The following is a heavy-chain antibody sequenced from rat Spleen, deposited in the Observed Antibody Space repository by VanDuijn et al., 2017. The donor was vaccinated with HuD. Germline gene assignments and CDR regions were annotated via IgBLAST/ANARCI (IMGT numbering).Heavy chain of an antibody. V-gene: IGHV5-29*01. J-gene: IGHJ2*01. CDR2: MSYDGGNT. CDR3: ASHDFGGPYY. Sequence: EVQLVESDGGLVQPGRSLKLSCAASGFTLSDYSMAWVRQAPTKGLEWVATMSYDGGNTYYRDSVKGRFTISRDNVKNTLYVQMDSLRSEETATYYGASHDFGGPYYWGQGVMVTVSS. D-gene: IGHD1-11*01. CDR1: GFTLSDYS.